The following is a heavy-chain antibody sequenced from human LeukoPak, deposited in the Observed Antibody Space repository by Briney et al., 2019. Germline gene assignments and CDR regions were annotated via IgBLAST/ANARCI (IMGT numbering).Heavy chain of an antibody. J-gene: IGHJ4*02. Sequence: SETLSLTCAVYGGSFSGYYWSWIRQPPGKGLEWIGEINHSGCTNYNPSLKSRVTISVDTSKNQFSLKLSSVTAADTAVYYCARAVVVDRLIDYWGQGTLVTVSS. CDR1: GGSFSGYY. V-gene: IGHV4-34*01. CDR2: INHSGCT. D-gene: IGHD2-15*01. CDR3: ARAVVVDRLIDY.